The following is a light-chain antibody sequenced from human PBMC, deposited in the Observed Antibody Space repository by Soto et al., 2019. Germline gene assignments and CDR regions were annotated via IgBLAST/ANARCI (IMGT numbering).Light chain of an antibody. CDR3: QQYNTYSRT. Sequence: DIQMTQSPSTLSASVGDRVAITFRASQSISTYLAWYQQKPGKAPKLLIYKASSLESGVPSRFSGSGSGAEFTLTISSLQPDDFATYYCQQYNTYSRTFGQGTK. CDR2: KAS. CDR1: QSISTY. J-gene: IGKJ1*01. V-gene: IGKV1-5*03.